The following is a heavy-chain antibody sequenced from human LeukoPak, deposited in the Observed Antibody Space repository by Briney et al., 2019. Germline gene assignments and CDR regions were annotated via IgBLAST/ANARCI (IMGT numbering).Heavy chain of an antibody. J-gene: IGHJ2*01. CDR3: ARVGDHFHWYLDL. CDR2: LYSGSDT. V-gene: IGHV3-53*01. D-gene: IGHD3-10*01. CDR1: GFSVCTKY. Sequence: GGSLRLSCAASGFSVCTKYMKGVRQAPGKGLEWVSILYSGSDTYYADSVKGRFTISRDSSKNILSLQMNNLRAEDTAVYYCARVGDHFHWYLDLWGRGTLVTVSS.